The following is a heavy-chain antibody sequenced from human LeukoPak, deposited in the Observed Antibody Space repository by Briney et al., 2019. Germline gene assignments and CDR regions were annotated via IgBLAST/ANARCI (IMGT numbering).Heavy chain of an antibody. Sequence: SETLSLTCTVSGCSISSYYWSWIRQPAGKGLEWIGRIYTSGSTNYNPSHKSRVTMSVDTSKHQFSLKLSSVTAADTAVYYCARDTLKYYYDSSGCFDLWGRGTLVTVSS. V-gene: IGHV4-4*07. CDR1: GCSISSYY. CDR3: ARDTLKYYYDSSGCFDL. CDR2: IYTSGST. D-gene: IGHD3-22*01. J-gene: IGHJ2*01.